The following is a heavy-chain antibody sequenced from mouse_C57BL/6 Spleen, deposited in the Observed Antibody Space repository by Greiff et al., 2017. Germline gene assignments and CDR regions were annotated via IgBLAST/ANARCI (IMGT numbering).Heavy chain of an antibody. V-gene: IGHV5-16*01. CDR2: INYDGSST. CDR3: ARYGNYFDY. D-gene: IGHD1-1*01. Sequence: EVKVVESEGGLVQPGSSMKLSCTASGFTFSDYYMAWVRQVPEKGLEWVANINYDGSSTYYLDSLKSRFIISRENAKNILYLQMSSLKSEDTATYYCARYGNYFDYWGQGTTLTVSS. CDR1: GFTFSDYY. J-gene: IGHJ2*01.